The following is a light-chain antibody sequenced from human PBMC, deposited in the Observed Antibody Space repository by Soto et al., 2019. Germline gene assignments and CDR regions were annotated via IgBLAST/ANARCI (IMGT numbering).Light chain of an antibody. CDR3: QVWDSGSDLYV. CDR1: NIGTKT. V-gene: IGLV3-21*02. CDR2: DNS. Sequence: SYELTQPPSVSVAPGQTARITCGGNNIGTKTVHWYQQKPGQAPVLVVYDNSDRPSGIPERFSGSNSGNTATLTISMVEAGDEADYYCQVWDSGSDLYVFGTGTKLTV. J-gene: IGLJ1*01.